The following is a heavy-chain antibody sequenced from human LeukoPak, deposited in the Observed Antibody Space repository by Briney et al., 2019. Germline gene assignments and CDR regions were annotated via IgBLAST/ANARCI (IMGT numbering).Heavy chain of an antibody. CDR1: GFTFSSYS. D-gene: IGHD6-19*01. J-gene: IGHJ4*02. CDR2: ISSSSSSYI. Sequence: PGGSLRLSCAASGFTFSSYSMNWVRQAPGKGLEWVSSISSSSSSYIYYADSVKGRFTISRDNAKNSLYLQMNSLRAEDTAVYYCARDRVGAVAGTNLDYWGQGTLVTVSS. CDR3: ARDRVGAVAGTNLDY. V-gene: IGHV3-21*01.